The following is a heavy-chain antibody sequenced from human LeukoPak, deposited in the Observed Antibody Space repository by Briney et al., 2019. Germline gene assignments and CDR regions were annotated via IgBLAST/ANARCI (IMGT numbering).Heavy chain of an antibody. CDR2: ISAYNGNT. CDR1: GYTFPSYG. CDR3: ARDALWFGESSYMDV. J-gene: IGHJ6*03. D-gene: IGHD3-10*01. Sequence: ASVKVSCKASGYTFPSYGISWVRQAPGQGLEWMGWISAYNGNTNYAQKLQGRVTMTTDTSTSTAYMELRSLRSDDTAVYYCARDALWFGESSYMDVWGKGTTVTVSS. V-gene: IGHV1-18*01.